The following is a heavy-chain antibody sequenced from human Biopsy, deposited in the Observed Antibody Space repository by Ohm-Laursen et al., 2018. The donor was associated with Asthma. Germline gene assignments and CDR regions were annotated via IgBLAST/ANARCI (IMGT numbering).Heavy chain of an antibody. J-gene: IGHJ4*02. CDR2: IYSGGTS. D-gene: IGHD3-22*01. Sequence: GSLRLSCAASGLAVSRDHMFWVRQAPGKGLEWVSVIYSGGTSHTADSVRGRFTISRDYSKNTLYLQMHSLRAEDTAVYYCARGDSSNWSHYYFDYWGQGTLVTVSS. CDR1: GLAVSRDH. CDR3: ARGDSSNWSHYYFDY. V-gene: IGHV3-53*01.